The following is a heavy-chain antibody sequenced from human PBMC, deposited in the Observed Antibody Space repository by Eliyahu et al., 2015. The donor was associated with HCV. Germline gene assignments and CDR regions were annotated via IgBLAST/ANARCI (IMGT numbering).Heavy chain of an antibody. D-gene: IGHD2-8*01. CDR3: ARDVGRGGWSMANHYGPDV. J-gene: IGHJ6*02. Sequence: QVQLVESGGGVAHPGGSLTLXCETSGFNFGXHGXHWFRRTPDKGLEWLAVISYDGRYVFYTDSLKARLTISRDNPKNILNLHVRGLRVDDTAEYVCARDVGRGGWSMANHYGPDVWGQGTTVTVSS. CDR1: GFNFGXHG. CDR2: ISYDGRYV. V-gene: IGHV3-30*03.